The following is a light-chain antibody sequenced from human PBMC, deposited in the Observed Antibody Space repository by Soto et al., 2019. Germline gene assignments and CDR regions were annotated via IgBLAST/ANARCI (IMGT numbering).Light chain of an antibody. CDR3: FSYTSSGTYV. J-gene: IGLJ1*01. CDR2: EVS. V-gene: IGLV2-14*01. CDR1: SSDVGNYKY. Sequence: QSVLTQHASVYGSPGQSITIYCTGTSSDVGNYKYVSWYQQHPGKAPKLMIYEVSNRPSGVSNRFSGSKSGNTASLTISGLQAEDETDYYCFSYTSSGTYVFGTGTKVTVL.